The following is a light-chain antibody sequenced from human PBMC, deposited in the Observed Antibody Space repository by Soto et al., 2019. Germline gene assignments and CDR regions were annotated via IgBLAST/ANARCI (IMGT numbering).Light chain of an antibody. Sequence: EIVLTQSPGTLSLSPGESATLSCRASQSIRGIYLAWYQQKPGQTPRLLIYGGSSRATGIPDRFSGSGSGTAFTLTISRLEPEDFEVYYCQQYGSAPEGTFGQGTKVDIK. V-gene: IGKV3-20*01. J-gene: IGKJ1*01. CDR3: QQYGSAPEGT. CDR2: GGS. CDR1: QSIRGIY.